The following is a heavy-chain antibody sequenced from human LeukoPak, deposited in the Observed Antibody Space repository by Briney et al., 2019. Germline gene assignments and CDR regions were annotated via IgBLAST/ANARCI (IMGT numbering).Heavy chain of an antibody. CDR3: AKGSGFGEFPFDY. CDR2: IYYSGST. Sequence: SETLSLTCTVSGGSISSSSYYWGWIRQPPGKGLEWIGSIYYSGSTYYNPSLKSRVTISVDTSKNQFSLKLSSVTAADTAVYYCAKGSGFGEFPFDYWGQGTLVTVSS. D-gene: IGHD3-10*01. V-gene: IGHV4-39*07. CDR1: GGSISSSSYY. J-gene: IGHJ4*02.